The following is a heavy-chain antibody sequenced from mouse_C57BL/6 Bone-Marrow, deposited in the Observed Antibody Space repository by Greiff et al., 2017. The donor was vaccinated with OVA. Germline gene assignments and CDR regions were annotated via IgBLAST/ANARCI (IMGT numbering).Heavy chain of an antibody. J-gene: IGHJ3*01. D-gene: IGHD2-4*01. V-gene: IGHV1-22*01. CDR1: GYTFTDYN. CDR3: GVYDYARFAY. CDR2: INPNNGGT. Sequence: VQLKQSGPELVKPGASVKMSCKASGYTFTDYNMHWVKQSHGKSLEWIGYINPNNGGTSYNQKFKGKATLTVNKSSSTAYMELRSLTSEDSAVYYCGVYDYARFAYWGQGTLVTVSA.